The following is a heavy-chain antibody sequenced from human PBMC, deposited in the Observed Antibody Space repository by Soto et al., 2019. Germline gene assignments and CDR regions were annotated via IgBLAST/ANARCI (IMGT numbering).Heavy chain of an antibody. CDR2: ISYDGSNK. D-gene: IGHD5-18*01. J-gene: IGHJ4*02. CDR1: GFTFSSYG. V-gene: IGHV3-30*18. Sequence: GGSLRLSCAASGFTFSSYGMHWVRQAPGKGLEWVAVISYDGSNKYYADSVKGRFTISRDNSKNTLYLQMNSLRAEDTAVYYCAKDRVEVDTAMVFDYWGQGTLVTV. CDR3: AKDRVEVDTAMVFDY.